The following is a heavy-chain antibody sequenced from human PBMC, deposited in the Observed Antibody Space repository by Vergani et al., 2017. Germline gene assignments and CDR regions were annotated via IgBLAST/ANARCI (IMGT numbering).Heavy chain of an antibody. CDR2: IYGSGNI. CDR3: ARGETRTDWLDP. D-gene: IGHD3/OR15-3a*01. J-gene: IGHJ5*02. CDR1: GVSVSSTAFY. Sequence: QVQLQESGPGLVKPSQTLSLTCSVSGVSVSSTAFYWNWIRQPAGKGLEWIGRIYGSGNINYNPSLDSRVTISRDTSKNQFSLKVHSVTAADTAVYYCARGETRTDWLDPWGQGTQVIVSS. V-gene: IGHV4-61*02.